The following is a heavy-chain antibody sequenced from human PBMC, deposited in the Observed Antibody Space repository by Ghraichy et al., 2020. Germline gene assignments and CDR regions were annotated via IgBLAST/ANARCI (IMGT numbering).Heavy chain of an antibody. CDR3: AKTGDSGWFYDY. CDR2: ITWNSAST. V-gene: IGHV3-23*01. CDR1: GFTFSGYA. Sequence: GGSLRLSCAASGFTFSGYAMSWVRQAPGKGLEWVSTITWNSASTRYADSVKGRSTISRDNYKNAVCLQVTSLREDDTAVYFCAKTGDSGWFYDYWGRGTLVTVSS. D-gene: IGHD6-19*01. J-gene: IGHJ4*02.